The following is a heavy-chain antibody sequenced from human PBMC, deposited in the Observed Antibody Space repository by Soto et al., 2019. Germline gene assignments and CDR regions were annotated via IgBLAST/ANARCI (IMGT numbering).Heavy chain of an antibody. J-gene: IGHJ6*02. V-gene: IGHV3-11*01. Sequence: GGSLRLSCAASGFSFSDYYMNWIRQAPGKGLEWVSYISSSGGTIYYADSVKGRFTISRDNAKNSLNLQMNSMRAEDTVVYYCARDEGMDGWGQGTTVTVSS. CDR3: ARDEGMDG. CDR2: ISSSGGTI. CDR1: GFSFSDYY.